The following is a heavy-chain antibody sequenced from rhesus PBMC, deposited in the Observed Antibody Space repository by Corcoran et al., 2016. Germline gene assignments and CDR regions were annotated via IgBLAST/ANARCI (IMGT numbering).Heavy chain of an antibody. J-gene: IGHJ3*01. CDR3: ANIVAASDAFDF. CDR2: SYGSGSST. V-gene: IGHV4-169*01. Sequence: QLQLQESGPGLVKPSETLSVTCAVSGGSISSNYWSWIRQAPGKGLEWSGYSYGSGSSTNSNPSLKRRGTLSVDTSKNQFSLKLSSVTAADTAVYYCANIVAASDAFDFWGQGLRVTVSS. D-gene: IGHD4-29*01. CDR1: GGSISSNY.